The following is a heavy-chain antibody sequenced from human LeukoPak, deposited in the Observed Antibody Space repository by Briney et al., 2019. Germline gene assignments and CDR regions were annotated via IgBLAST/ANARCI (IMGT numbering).Heavy chain of an antibody. J-gene: IGHJ3*02. V-gene: IGHV4-39*01. CDR1: GGSISSNKYY. CDR2: IYYSGST. Sequence: SETLSLTCTVSGGSISSNKYYWGWICQRPGTGLEWIGSIYYSGSTYYNPTLKSRVTIFVDTSKNQFSLKLSSVTAADTAVYYCATPYSGGYQGLDIWGQGTMLTVSS. D-gene: IGHD1-26*01. CDR3: ATPYSGGYQGLDI.